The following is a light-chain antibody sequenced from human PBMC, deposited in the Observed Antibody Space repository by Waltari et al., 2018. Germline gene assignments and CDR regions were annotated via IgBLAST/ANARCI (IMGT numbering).Light chain of an antibody. V-gene: IGKV1-39*01. CDR2: GAS. J-gene: IGKJ5*01. CDR3: QQSYSSPRVT. Sequence: DFQLTQSPSSLSASVGDRVTIACRASQHIGNYLNWYQQKVGKAPKLLIYGASTLQNGVPSRFSGGGSGTDFTLTISRLQPDDFATYFWQQSYSSPRVTFGQGTRLEIK. CDR1: QHIGNY.